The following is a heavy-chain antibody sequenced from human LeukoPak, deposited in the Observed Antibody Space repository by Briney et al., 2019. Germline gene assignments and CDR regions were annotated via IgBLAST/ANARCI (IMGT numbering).Heavy chain of an antibody. CDR2: LSGSSGTT. CDR3: AKGDDSNWNYYYFVMDV. CDR1: GFTFSSYA. V-gene: IGHV3-23*01. J-gene: IGHJ6*02. Sequence: PGGSLRLSCPASGFTFSSYAMTWVRQAPGRGLEWVSALSGSSGTTYYADSVKGRFTISRDNSKNTLYLQMNSLRAEDTAVYYCAKGDDSNWNYYYFVMDVWGQGTTVTVSS. D-gene: IGHD1-1*01.